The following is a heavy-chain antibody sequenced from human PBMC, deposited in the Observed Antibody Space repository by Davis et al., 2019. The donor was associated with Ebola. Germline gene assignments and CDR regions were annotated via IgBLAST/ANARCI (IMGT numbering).Heavy chain of an antibody. V-gene: IGHV3-30*04. Sequence: PGGSLRLSCAASGSSFPTYTINWFRQAPGRGLEWLAVISTDGSTTFYADSVKGRFTISRDNSKNTLSLQMNSLDTEDTAVYYCAGAVAGTEDFQHWGQGTLVTVSS. CDR3: AGAVAGTEDFQH. CDR1: GSSFPTYT. CDR2: ISTDGSTT. D-gene: IGHD6-19*01. J-gene: IGHJ1*01.